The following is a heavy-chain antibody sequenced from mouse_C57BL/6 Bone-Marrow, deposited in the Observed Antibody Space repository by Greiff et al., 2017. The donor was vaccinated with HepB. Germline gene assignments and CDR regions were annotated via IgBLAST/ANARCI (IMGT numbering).Heavy chain of an antibody. CDR3: ASGELGLFDY. CDR2: IDPSDSYT. D-gene: IGHD4-1*01. Sequence: QVQLQQPGAELVRPGTSVKLSCKASGYTFTSYWMHWVKQRPGQGLEWIGVIDPSDSYTNYNQKFKGKATLTVDTSSSTAYMQLSSLTSEDSAVYYCASGELGLFDYWGQGTTLTVSS. J-gene: IGHJ2*01. CDR1: GYTFTSYW. V-gene: IGHV1-59*01.